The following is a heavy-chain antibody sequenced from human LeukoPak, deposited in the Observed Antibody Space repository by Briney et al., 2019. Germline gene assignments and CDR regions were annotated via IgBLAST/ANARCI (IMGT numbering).Heavy chain of an antibody. V-gene: IGHV1-2*02. CDR1: GYTFTGYY. CDR2: INPNSGGT. Sequence: ASVTVSCKASGYTFTGYYMHWVRQAPGQGLEWMGWINPNSGGTNYAQKFQGRVTMTRDTSISTAYMELSRLRSDDTAVYYCARVMTSSSRTYYYGSGSYSGFDYWGQGTPVTVSS. J-gene: IGHJ4*02. D-gene: IGHD3-10*01. CDR3: ARVMTSSSRTYYYGSGSYSGFDY.